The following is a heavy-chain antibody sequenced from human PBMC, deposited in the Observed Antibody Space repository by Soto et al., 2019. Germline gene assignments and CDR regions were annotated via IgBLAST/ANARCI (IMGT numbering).Heavy chain of an antibody. CDR3: ARTPLVPAAFNWFDP. V-gene: IGHV1-18*01. Sequence: ASVKVSCKASGYTFTSYGITWVRQAPGQGLEWMGWISANNGKANYAQKFQGRVTITADESTSTAYMELSSLRSEDTAVYYCARTPLVPAAFNWFDPWGQGTLVTVSS. J-gene: IGHJ5*02. CDR1: GYTFTSYG. D-gene: IGHD2-2*01. CDR2: ISANNGKA.